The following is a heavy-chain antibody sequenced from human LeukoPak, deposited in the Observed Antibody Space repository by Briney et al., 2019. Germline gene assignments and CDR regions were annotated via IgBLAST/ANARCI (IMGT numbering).Heavy chain of an antibody. CDR1: GYTFTSYD. D-gene: IGHD5-12*01. Sequence: ASVKVSCKASGYTFTSYDINWVRQATGQGLEWMGWMNPNSGNTGYAQKFQGRVTMTRNTSISTAYMELSSLRSEDTAVYYCAREVLGRRYSGYDFSRPFDIWGQGTMITVSS. CDR2: MNPNSGNT. CDR3: AREVLGRRYSGYDFSRPFDI. V-gene: IGHV1-8*01. J-gene: IGHJ3*02.